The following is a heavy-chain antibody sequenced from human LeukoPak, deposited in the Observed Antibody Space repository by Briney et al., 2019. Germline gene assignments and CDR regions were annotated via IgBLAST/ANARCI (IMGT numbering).Heavy chain of an antibody. J-gene: IGHJ5*02. CDR3: ATIGDSGPFDP. Sequence: SDTLSLTCAVSGYSVDTGNWWGWIRQPPGKGLEWIGYISDSGRTFYNPSLRSRVTMSLDTSKNQFSLRLSSVTAVDTAVYYCATIGDSGPFDPWGQGILVTVSS. CDR2: ISDSGRT. CDR1: GYSVDTGNW. V-gene: IGHV4-28*01. D-gene: IGHD3-3*01.